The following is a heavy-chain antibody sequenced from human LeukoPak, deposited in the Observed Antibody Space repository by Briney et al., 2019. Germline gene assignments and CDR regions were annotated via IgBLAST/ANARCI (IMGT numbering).Heavy chain of an antibody. CDR3: ARVGYYGVVRIFDY. Sequence: PSQTLSLTCTVSGGSISSGSYYWRWIRQPAGTGLEWIGRTYTSGSTNYNPSLKSRVTIPVDTSKNQFSLKLSSVTAADTAVYYCARVGYYGVVRIFDYWGQGTLVTVSS. CDR2: TYTSGST. CDR1: GGSISSGSYY. D-gene: IGHD3-10*01. V-gene: IGHV4-61*02. J-gene: IGHJ4*02.